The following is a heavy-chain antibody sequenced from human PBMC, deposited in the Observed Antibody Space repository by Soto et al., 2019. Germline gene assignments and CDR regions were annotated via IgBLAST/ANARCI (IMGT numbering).Heavy chain of an antibody. D-gene: IGHD2-21*01. Sequence: SETLSLTCDVSGGSISGDNWWNWVRQPPGKGLEWIGEISHSGRTNYNPSLKSRVTMSVDESKNQFSLTLRSVTAADTAVYYCARVAIYLTPFDFWGPGTLVTVSS. CDR2: ISHSGRT. CDR3: ARVAIYLTPFDF. J-gene: IGHJ4*02. V-gene: IGHV4-4*02. CDR1: GGSISGDNW.